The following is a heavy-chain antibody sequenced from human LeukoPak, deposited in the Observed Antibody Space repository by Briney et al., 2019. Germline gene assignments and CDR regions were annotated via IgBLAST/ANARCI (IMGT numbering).Heavy chain of an antibody. CDR2: IYYSGST. D-gene: IGHD6-19*01. CDR3: ARGRGWFPDY. J-gene: IGHJ4*02. Sequence: SETLSLTCTVSGGSISSSSYYWGWIRQPPGKGLEWIGSIYYSGSTYYNPSLKSRVTISVDTSKNQFPLKLSSVTAADTAVYYCARGRGWFPDYWGQGTLVTVSS. CDR1: GGSISSSSYY. V-gene: IGHV4-39*06.